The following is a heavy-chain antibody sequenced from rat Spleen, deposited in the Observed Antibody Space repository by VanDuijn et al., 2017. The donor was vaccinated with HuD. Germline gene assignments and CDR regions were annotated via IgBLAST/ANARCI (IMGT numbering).Heavy chain of an antibody. Sequence: EVQLVESDGGLVQPGRSMKLSCAASGFTFSNFPMAWVRQAPTKGLEWVATVTSGGNNIYYRDSVKGRFTGSRDNAKSTVYLQMTSLRSEDTATYYCTREIIRGTKDWFTHWGQGTLVTVSS. CDR2: VTSGGNNI. J-gene: IGHJ3*01. V-gene: IGHV5-46*01. D-gene: IGHD4-3*01. CDR1: GFTFSNFP. CDR3: TREIIRGTKDWFTH.